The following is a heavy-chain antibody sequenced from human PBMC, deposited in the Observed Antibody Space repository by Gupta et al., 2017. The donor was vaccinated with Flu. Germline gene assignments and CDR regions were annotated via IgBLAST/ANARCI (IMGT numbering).Heavy chain of an antibody. D-gene: IGHD3-9*01. CDR2: INSDGSSI. J-gene: IGHJ4*02. Sequence: EVQLVESGGGLVQPGGSLRLSCAASGFTFSSYWMHWVRKAPGKGLVWVSRINSDGSSISYADSVKGRFTISRDNAKNTLYLQMNSLRAEDTAVYYCARDEGNYDILTGYYFPINYFDYWGQGTLVTVSS. V-gene: IGHV3-74*01. CDR1: GFTFSSYW. CDR3: ARDEGNYDILTGYYFPINYFDY.